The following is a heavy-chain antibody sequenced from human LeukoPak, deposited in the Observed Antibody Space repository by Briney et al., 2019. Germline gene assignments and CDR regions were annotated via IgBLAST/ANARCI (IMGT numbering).Heavy chain of an antibody. CDR2: ISTKNGNA. CDR3: AISGDGYNLAAFDY. Sequence: GASVKVSCKALGYRFSSYGFTWVRQAPGHGLEWMGWISTKNGNANYAQRFQNRVTMTTDTSTGTTYMEVRSLTSDDTAVYYCAISGDGYNLAAFDYWGQGTLVTVSS. D-gene: IGHD5-24*01. J-gene: IGHJ4*02. V-gene: IGHV1-18*01. CDR1: GYRFSSYG.